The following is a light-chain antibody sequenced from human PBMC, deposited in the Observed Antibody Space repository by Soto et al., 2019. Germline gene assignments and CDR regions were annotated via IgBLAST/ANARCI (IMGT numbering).Light chain of an antibody. Sequence: EIVLTPSPATLSVSPGGNATLYCSASQSVMNNLAWYQEKPGQAPRLLIYGASTRATGIPARFSGSGSGTEFTLTISSLQSEDFAVYYCQQYNNWPLTFGQGTKVDIK. J-gene: IGKJ1*01. CDR2: GAS. V-gene: IGKV3-15*01. CDR3: QQYNNWPLT. CDR1: QSVMNN.